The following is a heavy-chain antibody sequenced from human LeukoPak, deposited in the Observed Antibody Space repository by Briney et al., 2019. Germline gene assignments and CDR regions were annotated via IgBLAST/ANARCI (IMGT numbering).Heavy chain of an antibody. CDR3: ARGKLGYYDIWPGDNWFDP. CDR1: GGSISSGGYS. Sequence: PSQTLSLTCAVSGGSISSGGYSWSWIRQPPGKGLEWIGYIYHSGSTYYNPSLKSRVTISVDRSKNQFSLKLSSVTAADTAVYYCARGKLGYYDIWPGDNWFDPWGQGTLVTVSS. CDR2: IYHSGST. V-gene: IGHV4-30-2*01. J-gene: IGHJ5*02. D-gene: IGHD3-9*01.